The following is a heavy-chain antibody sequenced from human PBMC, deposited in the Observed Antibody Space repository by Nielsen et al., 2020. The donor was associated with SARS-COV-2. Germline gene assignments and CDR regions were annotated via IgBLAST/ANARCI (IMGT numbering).Heavy chain of an antibody. CDR1: GFTFSSYT. CDR3: ARVGGSTGGNSWGFDP. CDR2: ISYHGSNK. Sequence: GESLKISCAASGFTFSSYTMHWVRQAPGKGLEWVAFISYHGSNKYYADSVKGRFTISRDNSKNTLYLQMNSLRAEDTAVYYCARVGGSTGGNSWGFDPWGQGTLVTVSS. V-gene: IGHV3-30-3*01. D-gene: IGHD4-23*01. J-gene: IGHJ5*02.